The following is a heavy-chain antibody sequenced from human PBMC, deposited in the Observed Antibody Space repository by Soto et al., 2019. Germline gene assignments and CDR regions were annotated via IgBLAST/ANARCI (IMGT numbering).Heavy chain of an antibody. Sequence: HPGGSLRLSCAASGFTFSSYWMSWVRQAPGKGLEWVANIKQDGSENYYVDSVKGRFTISRDNAKNSLYLQMNSLRAEDTAVYYCARDLSFLVPGYWGQGTLVTVSS. D-gene: IGHD2-2*01. CDR2: IKQDGSEN. CDR1: GFTFSSYW. J-gene: IGHJ4*02. V-gene: IGHV3-7*01. CDR3: ARDLSFLVPGY.